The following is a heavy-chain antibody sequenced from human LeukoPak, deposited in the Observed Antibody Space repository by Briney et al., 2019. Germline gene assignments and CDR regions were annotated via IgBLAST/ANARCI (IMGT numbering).Heavy chain of an antibody. J-gene: IGHJ5*02. V-gene: IGHV1-2*02. D-gene: IGHD2-2*01. CDR3: ARALGYCSSTSCFAWFDP. Sequence: GASVKVSSKASGYTFTGYYMHWVRQAPGQGLEWMGWINPNSGGTNYAQKFQGRVTMTRDTSISTAYMELSRLRSDDTAVYYCARALGYCSSTSCFAWFDPWGQGTLVTVSS. CDR2: INPNSGGT. CDR1: GYTFTGYY.